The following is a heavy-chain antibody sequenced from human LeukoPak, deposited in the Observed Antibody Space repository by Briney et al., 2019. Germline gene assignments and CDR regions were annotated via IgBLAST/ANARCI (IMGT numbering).Heavy chain of an antibody. CDR2: ISGTSSTI. Sequence: LGGSLRLSCAASGFTFSIYTMSWVRRAPGKGREGLSYISGTSSTIHTADSVKGRFTTSRDNAKTSLFLQMNNVSAEDTAVYYCARATGIVVAATYYLDYWGQGALVTVSS. D-gene: IGHD2-15*01. CDR3: ARATGIVVAATYYLDY. V-gene: IGHV3-48*04. J-gene: IGHJ4*02. CDR1: GFTFSIYT.